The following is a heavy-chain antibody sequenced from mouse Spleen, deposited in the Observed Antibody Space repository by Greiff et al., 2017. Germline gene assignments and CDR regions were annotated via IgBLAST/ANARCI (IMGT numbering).Heavy chain of an antibody. CDR1: GFTFSSYT. J-gene: IGHJ3*01. CDR2: ISSGGSYT. D-gene: IGHD2-14*01. CDR3: TRDYYRYDEVWAY. Sequence: EVQLVESGGGLVKPGGSLKLSCAASGFTFSSYTMSWVRQTPEKRLEWVATISSGGSYTYYPDSVKGRFTISRDNAKNTLYLQMSSLKSEDTAMYYCTRDYYRYDEVWAYWGQGTLVTVSA. V-gene: IGHV5-6-4*01.